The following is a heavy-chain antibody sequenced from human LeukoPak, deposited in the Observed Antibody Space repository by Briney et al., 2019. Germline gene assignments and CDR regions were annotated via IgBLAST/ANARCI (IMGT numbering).Heavy chain of an antibody. CDR1: GGSISSYY. CDR3: ARDVVDDYYDTRGYYYVLSD. CDR2: IFYSGNT. Sequence: SETLSLTCTVSGGSISSYYWGWIRQPPGKGLEWIGSIFYSGNTYYNPSLKSRVTISVDTSKNQFSLKLSSVTAADTAVYYCARDVVDDYYDTRGYYYVLSDWGQGTLVTVSS. V-gene: IGHV4-39*07. D-gene: IGHD3-22*01. J-gene: IGHJ4*02.